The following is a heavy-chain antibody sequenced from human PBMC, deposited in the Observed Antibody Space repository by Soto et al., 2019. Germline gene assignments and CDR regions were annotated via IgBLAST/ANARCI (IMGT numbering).Heavy chain of an antibody. J-gene: IGHJ4*02. V-gene: IGHV3-30-3*01. CDR2: ISYDGSNK. CDR1: GFTFSSYA. Sequence: PGGSLRLSCAASGFTFSSYAMHWVRQAPGKGLEWVAVISYDGSNKYYADSVKGRFTISRDNSKNTLYLQMNSLRAEDTAVYYCARESGYAKSYFDYWGQGTLVTVSS. CDR3: ARESGYAKSYFDY. D-gene: IGHD5-12*01.